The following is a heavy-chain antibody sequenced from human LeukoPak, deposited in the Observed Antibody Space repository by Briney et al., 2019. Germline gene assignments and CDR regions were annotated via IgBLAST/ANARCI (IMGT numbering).Heavy chain of an antibody. J-gene: IGHJ4*02. D-gene: IGHD6-13*01. CDR1: GGSISSYY. Sequence: SETLSLTCTVSGGSISSYYWTWIRQPAGKGLEWIGRIQTSGTTNYNPSLKSRVTISLDTSKNQFSLTLSSVTAADTAVYYCASFQWQQPWGDWGQGTLVTVSS. V-gene: IGHV4-4*07. CDR2: IQTSGTT. CDR3: ASFQWQQPWGD.